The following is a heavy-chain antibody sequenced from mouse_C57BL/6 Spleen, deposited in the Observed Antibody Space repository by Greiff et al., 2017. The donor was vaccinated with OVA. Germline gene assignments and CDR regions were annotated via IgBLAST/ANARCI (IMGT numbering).Heavy chain of an antibody. V-gene: IGHV5-17*01. CDR1: GFTFSDYG. CDR3: AIYSLAY. D-gene: IGHD2-12*01. J-gene: IGHJ3*01. Sequence: EVKLMESGGGLVKPGGSLKLSCAASGFTFSDYGMHWVRQAPEKGLEWVAYISSGSSTIYYADTVKGRFTISRDNAKNTLFLQMTSLRSEDTAMYYCAIYSLAYWGQGTLVTVSA. CDR2: ISSGSSTI.